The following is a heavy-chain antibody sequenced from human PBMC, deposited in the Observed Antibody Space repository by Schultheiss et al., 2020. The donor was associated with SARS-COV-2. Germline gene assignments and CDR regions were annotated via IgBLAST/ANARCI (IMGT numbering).Heavy chain of an antibody. D-gene: IGHD2-2*01. CDR2: TYYSGST. CDR3: ARDNIVVVPAAMGGDDAFDI. V-gene: IGHV4-39*07. CDR1: GGSISSSSYY. J-gene: IGHJ3*02. Sequence: SQTLSLTCTVSGGSISSSSYYWGWIRQPPGTGLEWIGSTYYSGSTYYNPSLKSRVTISVDTSKNQFSLKLSSVTAADTAVYYCARDNIVVVPAAMGGDDAFDIWGQGTMVTVSS.